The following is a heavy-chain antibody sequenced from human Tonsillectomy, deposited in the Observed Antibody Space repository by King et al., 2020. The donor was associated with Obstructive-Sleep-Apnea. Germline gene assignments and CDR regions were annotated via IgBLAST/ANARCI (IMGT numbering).Heavy chain of an antibody. J-gene: IGHJ4*02. CDR2: IYSSGST. CDR3: ARLPVGGVGYVDF. CDR1: GGSISSSSYY. D-gene: IGHD3-16*01. V-gene: IGHV4-39*07. Sequence: LQLQESGPGLVKPSETLSLTCTVSGGSISSSSYYWGWLRQPPGKGLEWIGSIYSSGSTYYSPSLKSRVTMSVDTSKNQFSLKLRSVTAADTAVYYCARLPVGGVGYVDFWGQGTLVTVSS.